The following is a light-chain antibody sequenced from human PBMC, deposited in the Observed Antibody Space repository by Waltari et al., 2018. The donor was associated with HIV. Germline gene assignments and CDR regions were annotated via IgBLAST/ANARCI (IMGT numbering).Light chain of an antibody. CDR1: TSDVGSANS. CDR3: CAYAAGHVSYV. CDR2: DGY. Sequence: QSALTQPPSVSGSPGQSVTLSCTGSTSDVGSANSVSWYQQSPGQAPKLIIFDGYQPPSGVPERFSGSRSGNTASLTISGLQTEDEADYFCCAYAAGHVSYVFGTGT. J-gene: IGLJ1*01. V-gene: IGLV2-11*01.